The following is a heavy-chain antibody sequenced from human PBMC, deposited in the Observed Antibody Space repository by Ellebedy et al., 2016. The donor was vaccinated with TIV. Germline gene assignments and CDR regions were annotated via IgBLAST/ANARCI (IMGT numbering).Heavy chain of an antibody. CDR2: INHSGST. Sequence: GSLRLXXAVYGGSFSGYYWSWIRQHPGKGLEWIGEINHSGSTNYNPSLKSRVTISVDTSKNQFSLKLSSVTAADTAVYYCARGRGLVTMVRGVGWYFDLWGRGTLVTVSS. CDR3: ARGRGLVTMVRGVGWYFDL. D-gene: IGHD3-10*01. J-gene: IGHJ2*01. CDR1: GGSFSGYY. V-gene: IGHV4-34*01.